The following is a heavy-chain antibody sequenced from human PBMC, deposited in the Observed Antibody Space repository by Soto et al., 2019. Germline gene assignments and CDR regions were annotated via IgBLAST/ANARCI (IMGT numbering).Heavy chain of an antibody. J-gene: IGHJ5*02. D-gene: IGHD3-9*01. CDR1: GGSISSGGYY. Sequence: QVQLQESGPGLVKPSQTLSLTCTVSGGSISSGGYYWSWIRQHPGKGLEWIGYIYYSGSTYYNPSLKGRVTKSVDTSKNQFSPKLRSVAAGDTAVYYCAGAPAPPPPVLRYFDWLLGGFDPWGQGTLVTVSS. CDR2: IYYSGST. V-gene: IGHV4-31*03. CDR3: AGAPAPPPPVLRYFDWLLGGFDP.